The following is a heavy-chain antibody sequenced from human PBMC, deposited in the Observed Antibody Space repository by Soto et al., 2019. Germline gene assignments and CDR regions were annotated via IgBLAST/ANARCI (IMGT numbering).Heavy chain of an antibody. D-gene: IGHD1-1*01. V-gene: IGHV4-30-2*01. CDR1: GGSISSGGYS. Sequence: SETLSLTCAVSGGSISSGGYSWSWIRQPPGKGLEWIGYIYHSGSTYYNPPLESRVTISLDTSRKQFTLKMRSATAADTAVYYCAREVPSRYFDLWGRGTPVTVSS. J-gene: IGHJ2*01. CDR3: AREVPSRYFDL. CDR2: IYHSGST.